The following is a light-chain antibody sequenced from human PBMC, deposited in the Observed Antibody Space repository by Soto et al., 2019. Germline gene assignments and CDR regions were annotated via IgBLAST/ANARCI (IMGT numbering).Light chain of an antibody. V-gene: IGKV3-11*01. CDR2: DAS. J-gene: IGKJ5*01. Sequence: ELVLTQSPATLSLSPGERATLSCRASQSVSSYLAWYQQKPGQAPRLLIYDASNRATGIPARFSGSVSGTDFTLTISSLEPEDFAVYYCQQRSNWPPLTFGQGTRLEIK. CDR3: QQRSNWPPLT. CDR1: QSVSSY.